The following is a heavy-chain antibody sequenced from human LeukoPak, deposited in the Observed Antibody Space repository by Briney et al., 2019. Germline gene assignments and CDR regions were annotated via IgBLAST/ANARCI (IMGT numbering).Heavy chain of an antibody. V-gene: IGHV4-30-2*01. CDR2: MYHSGST. CDR3: ARVFYGPNYFDY. D-gene: IGHD4/OR15-4a*01. CDR1: GGSISSGGYY. Sequence: SETLSLTCTVSGGSISSGGYYWSWIRHPPGKALEWIGYMYHSGSTYYNPSLKSRLTMSVDTSKNQFSLKLTSVTVADTAVYYCARVFYGPNYFDYWGQGTLVTVSS. J-gene: IGHJ4*02.